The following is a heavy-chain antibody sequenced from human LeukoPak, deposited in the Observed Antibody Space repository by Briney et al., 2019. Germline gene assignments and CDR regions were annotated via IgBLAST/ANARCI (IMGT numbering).Heavy chain of an antibody. J-gene: IGHJ6*03. CDR2: IIPIFGTA. V-gene: IGHV1-69*13. CDR3: ARVPAPYYYMDV. Sequence: ASVKVSCKASGGTFSSYAISWVRQAPGQGLEWMGGIIPIFGTANYAQKFQGRVTITADESTSTAYMELSSLRSEDTAVYYCARVPAPYYYMDVWGKGTTVTVSS. CDR1: GGTFSSYA.